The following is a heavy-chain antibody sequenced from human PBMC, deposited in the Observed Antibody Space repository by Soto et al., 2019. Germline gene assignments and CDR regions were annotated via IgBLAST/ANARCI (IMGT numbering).Heavy chain of an antibody. CDR2: ILNDASGH. CDR3: ARADDYPDQGFDY. CDR1: GFTFSRHG. Sequence: QVQLVESGGGVVQPGTSLRLSCAASGFTFSRHGMHWVRQTPGKGLEWLAVILNDASGHWYADSVKGRFTISRDNFENTLYLQTNGLRLEDTARYYCARADDYPDQGFDYWGQATLVTVSS. J-gene: IGHJ4*02. D-gene: IGHD4-17*01. V-gene: IGHV3-33*01.